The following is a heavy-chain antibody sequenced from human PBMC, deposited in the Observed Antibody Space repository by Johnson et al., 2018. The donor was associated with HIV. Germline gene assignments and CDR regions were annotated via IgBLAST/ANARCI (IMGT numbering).Heavy chain of an antibody. CDR2: ISSGGRTI. J-gene: IGHJ3*02. CDR3: AKDQHYYDSRNGGAFDI. V-gene: IGHV3-11*04. Sequence: QVQLVESGGGLVKPGGSLRLSCADSGFNFSDHYMTWIRQAPGKGLAWVSYISSGGRTIYYEVSVKGRFTISRDNAKNSLYLQMNSLRAEDGDVYYCAKDQHYYDSRNGGAFDIWGQGEMVTVSS. CDR1: GFNFSDHY. D-gene: IGHD3-22*01.